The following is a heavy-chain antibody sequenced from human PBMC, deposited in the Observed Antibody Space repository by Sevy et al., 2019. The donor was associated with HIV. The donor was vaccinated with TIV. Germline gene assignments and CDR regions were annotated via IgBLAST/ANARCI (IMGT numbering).Heavy chain of an antibody. Sequence: GGSLRLSCAASGFTFSTYGMHWVRQAPGKGLEWVADIWFDGSNTYYADSVKGRLTISRDIAKNTLHLQMNSLRAEDTAVYYCARDLEFYDYGDYGPAFRPDYWGQGTLVTVSS. D-gene: IGHD4-17*01. CDR3: ARDLEFYDYGDYGPAFRPDY. V-gene: IGHV3-33*01. J-gene: IGHJ4*02. CDR2: IWFDGSNT. CDR1: GFTFSTYG.